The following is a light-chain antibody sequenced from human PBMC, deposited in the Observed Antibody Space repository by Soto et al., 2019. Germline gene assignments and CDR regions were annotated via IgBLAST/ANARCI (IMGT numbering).Light chain of an antibody. V-gene: IGKV3-15*01. CDR1: QSVSSN. CDR3: QQYHNWPA. J-gene: IGKJ1*01. Sequence: EVVMTQSPATLSVSPGERATLSCRTSQSVSSNLAWYQQKPGQAPRLLIYGASTRATGIPARFSGSGSGTEFTLTSISLQSEDFAVYFCQQYHNWPAFGQGTKVDIK. CDR2: GAS.